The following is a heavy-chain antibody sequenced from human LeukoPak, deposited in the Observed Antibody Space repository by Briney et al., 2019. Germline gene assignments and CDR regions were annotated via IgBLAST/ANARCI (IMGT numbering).Heavy chain of an antibody. V-gene: IGHV3-30*04. D-gene: IGHD2-21*02. J-gene: IGHJ4*02. CDR3: ARGDWGY. CDR1: GFTFSSYA. Sequence: GGSLRLSCAASGFTFSSYAMHWVRQAPGKGLEWVAVLSYDGSIQYYPDSVKGRFTISRDNSKNTLYLQMNSLRYEDTAAYYCARGDWGYWGQGTLVTVSS. CDR2: LSYDGSIQ.